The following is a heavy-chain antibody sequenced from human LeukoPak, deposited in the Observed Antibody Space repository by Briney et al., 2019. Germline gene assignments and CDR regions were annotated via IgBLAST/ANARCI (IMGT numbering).Heavy chain of an antibody. CDR1: GGSFSGYY. V-gene: IGHV4-34*01. CDR2: INHSGST. D-gene: IGHD2-2*01. Sequence: SETLSLTCAVYGGSFSGYYWSWIRQPPGKGLEWIGEINHSGSTNYNPSLKSRVTISVDTSKNQFSLKLSSVTAADTAVYYCARASRGAFGYMDVWGKGTTVTVSS. J-gene: IGHJ6*03. CDR3: ARASRGAFGYMDV.